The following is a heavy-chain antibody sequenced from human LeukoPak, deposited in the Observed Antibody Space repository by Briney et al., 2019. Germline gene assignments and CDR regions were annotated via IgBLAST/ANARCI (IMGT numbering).Heavy chain of an antibody. Sequence: GGSLRLSCAASGFTFSSYSMNWVRQAPGKGLEWVSSISSSSSYIYYADSVKGRFTISRDNAKNSLYLQMNSLRAEDTAVYYCARAGIYDYVWGSYRYLFDYWGQGTLVTVSS. J-gene: IGHJ4*02. V-gene: IGHV3-21*01. CDR1: GFTFSSYS. CDR2: ISSSSSYI. D-gene: IGHD3-16*02. CDR3: ARAGIYDYVWGSYRYLFDY.